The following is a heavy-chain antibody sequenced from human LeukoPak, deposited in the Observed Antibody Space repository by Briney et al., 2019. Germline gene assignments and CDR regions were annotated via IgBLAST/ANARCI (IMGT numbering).Heavy chain of an antibody. D-gene: IGHD3-22*01. CDR3: ATGNYYDSRGYYTFGH. Sequence: PGGSLRLSCAASGFAFNKYWMHWVRQAPGKGLVWVSRINGDGSTTSYADSVKGGFTISRDNAKNTLYLQMSSLRAGDTAVYYCATGNYYDSRGYYTFGHWGQGTLVTVSS. CDR2: INGDGSTT. J-gene: IGHJ4*02. CDR1: GFAFNKYW. V-gene: IGHV3-74*01.